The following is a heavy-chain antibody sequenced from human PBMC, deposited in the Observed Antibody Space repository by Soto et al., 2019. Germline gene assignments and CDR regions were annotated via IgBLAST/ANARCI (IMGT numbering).Heavy chain of an antibody. CDR3: ARDQGYDFWGGYYGMDV. D-gene: IGHD3-3*01. CDR2: IYYSGST. CDR1: GGSISSGDYY. V-gene: IGHV4-30-4*01. Sequence: TLSLTCTVSGGSISSGDYYWSWIRQPPGKVLEWIGHIYYSGSTYYNPSLKSRVTISVDTSKNQFSLKLSSVTAADTAVYYCARDQGYDFWGGYYGMDVWGQGTTVTVS. J-gene: IGHJ6*02.